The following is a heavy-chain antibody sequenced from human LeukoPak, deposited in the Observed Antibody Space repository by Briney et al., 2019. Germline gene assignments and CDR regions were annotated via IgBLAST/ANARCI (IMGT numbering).Heavy chain of an antibody. CDR3: ARAHSSSWYSYYYYYGMDV. J-gene: IGHJ6*02. CDR1: GYTFTSYY. CDR2: INPSGGST. D-gene: IGHD6-13*01. V-gene: IGHV1-46*01. Sequence: ASVKVSCKASGYTFTSYYMHRVRQAPGQGLEWMGIINPSGGSTSYAQKFQGRVTMTRDTSTSTVYMELSSLRSEDTAVYYCARAHSSSWYSYYYYYGMDVWGQGTTVTVSS.